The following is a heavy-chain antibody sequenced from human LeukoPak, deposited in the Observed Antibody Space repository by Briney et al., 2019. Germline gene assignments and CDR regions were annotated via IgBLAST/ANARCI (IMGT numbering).Heavy chain of an antibody. CDR3: AKDSWDYYGSGSYYGGFVNY. CDR2: ISYDGSNK. Sequence: GGSLRLSCAASGFTFSSYGMHWVRQAPGKGLEWVAVISYDGSNKYYADSVKGRFTISRDNSKNTLYLQMNSLRAEDTAVYYCAKDSWDYYGSGSYYGGFVNYWGQGTLVTVSS. J-gene: IGHJ4*02. CDR1: GFTFSSYG. V-gene: IGHV3-30*18. D-gene: IGHD3-10*01.